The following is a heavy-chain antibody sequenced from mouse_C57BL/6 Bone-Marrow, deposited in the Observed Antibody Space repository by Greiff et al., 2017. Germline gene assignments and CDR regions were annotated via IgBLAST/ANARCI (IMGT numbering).Heavy chain of an antibody. CDR2: IYPNSGGT. Sequence: VQLQQPGAELVKPGASVKLSCKASGYTFTSYWMHWVKQRPGRGLEWIGMIYPNSGGTKYNEKFKSKATLTVNKPSSTAYMQLSRLTSEDSAFYYCARSVSTGFAYWGQGTLVTVSA. CDR1: GYTFTSYW. J-gene: IGHJ3*01. CDR3: ARSVSTGFAY. V-gene: IGHV1-72*01. D-gene: IGHD5-1*01.